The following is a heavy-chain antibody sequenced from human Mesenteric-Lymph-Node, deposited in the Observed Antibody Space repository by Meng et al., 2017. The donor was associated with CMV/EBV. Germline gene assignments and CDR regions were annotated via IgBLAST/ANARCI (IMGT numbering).Heavy chain of an antibody. CDR2: IRSKANSYAT. J-gene: IGHJ6*02. CDR1: GFTFSGSA. Sequence: GESLKISCAASGFTFSGSAMHWVRQASGKGLEWVGRIRSKANSYATAYAASVKGRFTISRDDSKNTAYLQMNSLKTEDTAVYYCTSRWELPGDYYYYGMDVWGQGTTVTVSS. CDR3: TSRWELPGDYYYYGMDV. D-gene: IGHD1-26*01. V-gene: IGHV3-73*01.